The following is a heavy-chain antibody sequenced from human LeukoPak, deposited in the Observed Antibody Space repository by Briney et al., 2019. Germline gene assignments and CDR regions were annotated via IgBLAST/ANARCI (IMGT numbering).Heavy chain of an antibody. CDR2: IYTSGST. CDR3: ARDRGSSWPPDY. D-gene: IGHD6-13*01. CDR1: GGSISSGSYY. J-gene: IGHJ4*02. V-gene: IGHV4-61*02. Sequence: SETLSLTCTVSGGSISSGSYYWSWIRQPAGKGLEWIGRIYTSGSTNYNPSLKSRVTISVHTSKNQFSLKLSSVTAADTAVYYCARDRGSSWPPDYWGQGTLVTVSS.